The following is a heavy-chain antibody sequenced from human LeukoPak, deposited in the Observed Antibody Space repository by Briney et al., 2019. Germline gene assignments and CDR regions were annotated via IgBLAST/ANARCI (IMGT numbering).Heavy chain of an antibody. J-gene: IGHJ4*02. D-gene: IGHD3-10*01. CDR1: GYTFTSYG. CDR2: INPSGGST. CDR3: ARELMVRGDIHDDY. Sequence: ASVKVSCKASGYTFTSYGISWVRQAPGQGLEWMGIINPSGGSTSYAQKFQGRVTMTRDTSTSTAYMELSSLRSEDTAVYYCARELMVRGDIHDDYWGQGTLVTVSS. V-gene: IGHV1-46*01.